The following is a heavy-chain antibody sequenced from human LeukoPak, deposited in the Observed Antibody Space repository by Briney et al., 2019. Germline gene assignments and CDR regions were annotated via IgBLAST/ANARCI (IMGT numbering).Heavy chain of an antibody. V-gene: IGHV1-2*02. J-gene: IGHJ6*02. CDR3: ASSGCSSTSCYAPYGMDV. Sequence: ASVKVSCKASGYTFTGYYMHWVRQAPGQGLEWMGWINPNSGGTNYAQKFQGRVTVTRDTSISTAYMELSRLRSDDTAVYYCASSGCSSTSCYAPYGMDVWGQGTTVTVSS. CDR1: GYTFTGYY. CDR2: INPNSGGT. D-gene: IGHD2-2*01.